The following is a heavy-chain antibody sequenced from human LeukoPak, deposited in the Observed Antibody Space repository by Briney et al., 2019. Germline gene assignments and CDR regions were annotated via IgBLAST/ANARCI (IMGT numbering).Heavy chain of an antibody. J-gene: IGHJ4*02. D-gene: IGHD3-10*01. V-gene: IGHV4-38-2*02. CDR3: ARLLWFGKYYFDY. Sequence: SETLSLTCTVSGYSISSGYYWGWIRQPPGKGLEWIGTIYHSGNTYYNPSLKSRVTISVDTSKNQFSLNLSSVTAADTAVYYCARLLWFGKYYFDYWGQGTLVTVSS. CDR2: IYHSGNT. CDR1: GYSISSGYY.